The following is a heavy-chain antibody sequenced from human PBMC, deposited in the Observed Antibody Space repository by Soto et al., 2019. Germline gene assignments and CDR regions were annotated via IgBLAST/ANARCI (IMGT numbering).Heavy chain of an antibody. CDR3: ARAEPGYCSSTSCPYTCFDP. V-gene: IGHV4-30-2*01. CDR2: IYHSGST. CDR1: GGSISSGGYS. Sequence: SETLSLTCAVCGGSISSGGYSWSWIRQPPGKGLAWIGYIYHSGSTYYNPSFKSRVTMSVDRSKNKFSLKLCSVTAAVTALSYCARAEPGYCSSTSCPYTCFDPWAREPWSPSPQ. D-gene: IGHD2-2*01. J-gene: IGHJ5*02.